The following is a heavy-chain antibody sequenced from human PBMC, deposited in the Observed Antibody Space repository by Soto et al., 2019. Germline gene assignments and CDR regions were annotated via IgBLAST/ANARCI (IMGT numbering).Heavy chain of an antibody. D-gene: IGHD4-4*01. V-gene: IGHV3-53*04. CDR1: GFTVSRNY. CDR3: ERGGNPDDD. Sequence: EVQLEESGGGLVQPGGSLRLSCVVSGFTVSRNYMSWVRQAPGKGLEWVSVIYSGGSTYYADSVKGRFTISRHNSKNTLDLHMNSLRAEDTAVYYCERGGNPDDDCGQGSLVAGTS. CDR2: IYSGGST. J-gene: IGHJ4*02.